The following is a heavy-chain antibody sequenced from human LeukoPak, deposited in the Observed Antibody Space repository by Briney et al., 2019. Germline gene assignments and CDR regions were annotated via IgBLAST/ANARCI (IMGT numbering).Heavy chain of an antibody. D-gene: IGHD1-26*01. Sequence: SETLSLTCTVSGGSISSGSYYWRWIRQPAGKGLEWIGRIYTSGSTNYNPSLKSRVTISVDRSKNQFSLKLSSVPAADTAVYYCAREGRLGSYGRGIGYYYYYMDVWGKGTTVTVSS. CDR2: IYTSGST. J-gene: IGHJ6*03. CDR3: AREGRLGSYGRGIGYYYYYMDV. CDR1: GGSISSGSYY. V-gene: IGHV4-61*02.